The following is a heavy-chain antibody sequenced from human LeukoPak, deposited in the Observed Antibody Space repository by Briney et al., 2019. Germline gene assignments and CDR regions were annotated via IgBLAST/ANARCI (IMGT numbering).Heavy chain of an antibody. CDR1: GFTFSSYG. CDR2: IRYDGSNK. D-gene: IGHD6-13*01. CDR3: AKARRGSSWGTAYYYYMDV. V-gene: IGHV3-30*02. Sequence: GGSLRLSCAASGFTFSSYGMHWVRQAPGKGLEWVAFIRYDGSNKYYADSVKGRFTISRDNSKNTLYLQMNSRRAEDTAVYYCAKARRGSSWGTAYYYYMDVWGKGTTVTISS. J-gene: IGHJ6*03.